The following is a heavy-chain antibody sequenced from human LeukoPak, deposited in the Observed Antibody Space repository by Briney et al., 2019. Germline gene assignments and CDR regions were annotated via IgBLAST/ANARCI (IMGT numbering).Heavy chain of an antibody. CDR1: GSSFTSYW. CDR3: AIFPYATDNFDY. Sequence: GASLKISCKGSGSSFTSYWIGWVRQMPGKGLEWMGIIYPVDSDTRYGPSFQGQVTISADKSISTAYLQWSSLKASDTAMYYCAIFPYATDNFDYWGQGTLVTVSS. CDR2: IYPVDSDT. V-gene: IGHV5-51*01. D-gene: IGHD2-8*01. J-gene: IGHJ4*02.